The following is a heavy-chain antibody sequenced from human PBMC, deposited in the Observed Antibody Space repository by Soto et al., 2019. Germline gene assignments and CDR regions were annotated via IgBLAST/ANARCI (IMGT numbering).Heavy chain of an antibody. Sequence: EVQLVESGGDLVQPGGSLRLSCAVSGFTFSIYSMNWVRQAPGKGLEWVSIIRHDSSEIYYADSVKGRFTTSRDNANNVLYLQINSLRAEDTAVYYCARDWYGESIWGQGKKGTVSA. D-gene: IGHD3-10*01. CDR1: GFTFSIYS. CDR3: ARDWYGESI. CDR2: IRHDSSEI. J-gene: IGHJ3*02. V-gene: IGHV3-48*01.